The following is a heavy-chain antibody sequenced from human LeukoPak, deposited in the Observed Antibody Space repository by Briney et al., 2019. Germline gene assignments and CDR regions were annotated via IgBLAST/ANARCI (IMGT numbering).Heavy chain of an antibody. D-gene: IGHD3-16*02. Sequence: GGSLRLSCTASGFTFSNYWMNWVRQAPGKGLEWVANIKQDGSEKYYVDSVKGRFTISKDNAKNSLYLQMNSLRAEDTAVYYCAGGYVWGSYRPRFDYWGQGTLVTVSS. CDR1: GFTFSNYW. CDR3: AGGYVWGSYRPRFDY. CDR2: IKQDGSEK. J-gene: IGHJ4*02. V-gene: IGHV3-7*04.